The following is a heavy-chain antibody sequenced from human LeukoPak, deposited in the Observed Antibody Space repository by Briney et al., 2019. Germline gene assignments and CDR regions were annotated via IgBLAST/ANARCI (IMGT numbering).Heavy chain of an antibody. CDR3: ARLVGAMYYFDY. V-gene: IGHV3-20*04. Sequence: PGGSLRLSCAASGFTFDDYGMSWVRQAPGKGLEWVSGINWNGGSTGYADPVKGRFTISRDNAKNSLYLQMNSLRTEDTALYYCARLVGAMYYFDYWRQGTLLTVSS. CDR2: INWNGGST. D-gene: IGHD1-26*01. CDR1: GFTFDDYG. J-gene: IGHJ4*02.